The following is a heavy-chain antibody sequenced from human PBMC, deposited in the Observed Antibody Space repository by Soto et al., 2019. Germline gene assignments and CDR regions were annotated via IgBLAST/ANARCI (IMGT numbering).Heavy chain of an antibody. CDR2: IDPSGGST. Sequence: ASVKFSCRASGYTFTNYYMYWVRQAPGQGLEWMGIIDPSGGSTTYAQKFQGRVTMTRDTSTSTVYMELSSLRSEDTAVYYCAKSYYDYVWGEIDYWGQGTLVTVSS. CDR1: GYTFTNYY. J-gene: IGHJ4*02. V-gene: IGHV1-46*01. D-gene: IGHD3-16*01. CDR3: AKSYYDYVWGEIDY.